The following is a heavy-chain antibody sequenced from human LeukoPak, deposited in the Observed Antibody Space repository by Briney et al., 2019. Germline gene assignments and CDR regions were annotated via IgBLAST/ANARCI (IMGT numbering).Heavy chain of an antibody. D-gene: IGHD2-21*02. J-gene: IGHJ3*02. CDR2: IYPGDSDT. CDR3: ARYCGGDCYSQDDDAFDI. CDR1: GYSFTSYW. V-gene: IGHV5-51*01. Sequence: ESLKISCKGSGYSFTSYWIGWVRQMPGKGLEWMGIIYPGDSDTRYSPSFQGQVTISADKSISTAYLQWSSLKASDTAMYYCARYCGGDCYSQDDDAFDIWDQGTMVTVSS.